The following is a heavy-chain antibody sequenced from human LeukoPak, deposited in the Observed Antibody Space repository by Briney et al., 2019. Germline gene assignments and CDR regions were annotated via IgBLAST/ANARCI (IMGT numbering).Heavy chain of an antibody. CDR1: GFTFNSYS. CDR3: VRDSGSSYGYYFLH. V-gene: IGHV3-21*01. D-gene: IGHD1-26*01. J-gene: IGHJ1*01. CDR2: ISSSSSHM. Sequence: PGGPLRLSCAASGFTFNSYSMYWVRQAPGKGLEWVSSISSSSSHMFYADSVKGRFSISRDNANNSLFLQMNSLRAEDTAVYYCVRDSGSSYGYYFLHWGQGTLVTVSS.